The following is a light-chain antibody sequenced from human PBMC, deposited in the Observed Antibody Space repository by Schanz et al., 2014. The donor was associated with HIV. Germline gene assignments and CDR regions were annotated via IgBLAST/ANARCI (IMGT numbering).Light chain of an antibody. CDR2: AAS. Sequence: EIVLTQSPATLSLSPGERATLSCRAGQSIGSNLAWYQQKPGQAPRLLIYAASTRATGIPARFSGSGSGTEFTLTITSLQSEDFALYYCQQYDKWPPYTFGQGTKLDMK. J-gene: IGKJ2*01. CDR3: QQYDKWPPYT. V-gene: IGKV3-15*01. CDR1: QSIGSN.